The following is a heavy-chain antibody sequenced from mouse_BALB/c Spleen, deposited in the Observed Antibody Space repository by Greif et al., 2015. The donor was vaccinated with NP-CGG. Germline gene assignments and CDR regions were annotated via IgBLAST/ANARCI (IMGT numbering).Heavy chain of an antibody. CDR1: GYTFTSYW. J-gene: IGHJ4*01. D-gene: IGHD2-14*01. Sequence: QVQLQQSGAELAKPGASVKMYCKASGYTFTSYWMHWVKQRPGQGLEWIGYINPSTGYTEYNQKFKDKATLTADKSSSTAYMQLSSLTSEDSAVYYCARSYDDAMDYWGQGTPVTVSS. CDR3: ARSYDDAMDY. CDR2: INPSTGYT. V-gene: IGHV1-7*01.